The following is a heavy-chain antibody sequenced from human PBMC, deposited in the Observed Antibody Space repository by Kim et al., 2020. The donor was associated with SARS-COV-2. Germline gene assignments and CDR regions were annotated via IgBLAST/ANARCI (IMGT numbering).Heavy chain of an antibody. D-gene: IGHD2-15*01. CDR3: ARIPYIVVVVAATIGWFDP. J-gene: IGHJ5*02. Sequence: SETLSLTCAVYGGSFSGYYWSWIRQPPGKGLEWIGEINHSGSTNYNPSLKSRVTISVDTSKNQFSLKLSSVTAADTAVYYCARIPYIVVVVAATIGWFDPWGQGTLVTVSS. V-gene: IGHV4-34*01. CDR2: INHSGST. CDR1: GGSFSGYY.